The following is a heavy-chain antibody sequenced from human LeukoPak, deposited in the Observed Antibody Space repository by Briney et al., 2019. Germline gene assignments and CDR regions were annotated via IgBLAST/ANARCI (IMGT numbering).Heavy chain of an antibody. D-gene: IGHD2/OR15-2a*01. CDR2: FDPVQGET. J-gene: IGHJ5*02. CDR3: ATDIPIPLSP. V-gene: IGHV1-24*01. Sequence: ASVKVSCKVSGYTLTELSMHWVRQAPGKGLEWRGGFDPVQGETIYAPKFQGRVTMTEETSTDTAYMELSSLRSEDTPVYYCATDIPIPLSPWGQGTLVTVSS. CDR1: GYTLTELS.